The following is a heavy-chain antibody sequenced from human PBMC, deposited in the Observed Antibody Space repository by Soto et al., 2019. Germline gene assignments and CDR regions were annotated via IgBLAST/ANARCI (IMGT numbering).Heavy chain of an antibody. CDR1: AYTFTTYG. J-gene: IGHJ6*02. V-gene: IGHV1-18*01. Sequence: QVQLVQSGPEVKKPGASVKVSCKASAYTFTTYGISWVRQAPGQGLEWMGWISGYNGQTNYAQKFRGRVTITTDTSTGTADMELRSLRSDDTAMYYCARDGRKELWVEGLNAMDVWGQGTTVTVSS. CDR3: ARDGRKELWVEGLNAMDV. CDR2: ISGYNGQT. D-gene: IGHD5-18*01.